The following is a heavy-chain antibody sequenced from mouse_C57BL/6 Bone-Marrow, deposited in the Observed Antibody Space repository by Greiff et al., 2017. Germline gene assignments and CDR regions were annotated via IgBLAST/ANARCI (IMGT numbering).Heavy chain of an antibody. J-gene: IGHJ3*01. CDR3: ARNDDGYWGFAY. CDR2: FHPYNDDT. V-gene: IGHV1-47*01. D-gene: IGHD2-3*01. CDR1: GYTFTTYP. Sequence: VQLKESGAELVKPGASVKMSCKASGYTFTTYPIEWMKQNHGKSLEWIGNFHPYNDDTKYNEKFKGKATLTVEKSSSTVYLELSRLTSDDSAVYYCARNDDGYWGFAYWGQGTLVTVSA.